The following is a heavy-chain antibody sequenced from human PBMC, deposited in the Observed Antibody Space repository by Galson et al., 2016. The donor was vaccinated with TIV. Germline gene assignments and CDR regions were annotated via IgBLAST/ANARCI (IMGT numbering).Heavy chain of an antibody. J-gene: IGHJ4*02. Sequence: SLRLSCAASGFTVQRNFMSWVRQAPGKVLEWVSIIYPDGATFYAESMKGRFGISRDTSQNTLSLQMNSLRAEDTALYYCVRAETPNNADDWGPGTLVTVSS. CDR1: GFTVQRNF. CDR3: VRAETPNNADD. CDR2: IYPDGAT. V-gene: IGHV3-53*01. D-gene: IGHD1-14*01.